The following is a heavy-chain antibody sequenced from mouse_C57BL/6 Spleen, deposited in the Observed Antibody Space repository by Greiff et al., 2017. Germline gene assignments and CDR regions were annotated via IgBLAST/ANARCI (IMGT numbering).Heavy chain of an antibody. D-gene: IGHD1-1*01. CDR1: GYTFTGYW. CDR2: IYPGSGST. CDR3: ARVTWLVAKYYDIDD. J-gene: IGHJ4*01. Sequence: VQLQQSGAELVKPGASVKMSCKASGYTFTGYWITWVKQRPGQGLEWIGDIYPGSGSTKYNEKFKGKATLTADTSSSTAYMQLSSLTSEDSAVYYCARVTWLVAKYYDIDDWGQGTTVTVAS. V-gene: IGHV1-55*01.